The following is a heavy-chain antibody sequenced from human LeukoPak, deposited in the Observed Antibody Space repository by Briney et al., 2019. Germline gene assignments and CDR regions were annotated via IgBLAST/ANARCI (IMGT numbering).Heavy chain of an antibody. CDR3: ARQAGYSSSWTDGVYYFDY. CDR1: GGSISSSSYY. Sequence: PSETLSLTCTVSGGSISSSSYYWGWIRQPPGKGLEWIGSIYYSGGTYYNPSLKSRVTISVDTSKNQFSLKLSSVTAADTAVYYCARQAGYSSSWTDGVYYFDYWGQGTLVTVSS. J-gene: IGHJ4*02. D-gene: IGHD6-13*01. CDR2: IYYSGGT. V-gene: IGHV4-39*01.